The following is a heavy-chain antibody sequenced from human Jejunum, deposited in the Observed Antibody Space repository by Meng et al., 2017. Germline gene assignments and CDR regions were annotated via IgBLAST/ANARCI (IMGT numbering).Heavy chain of an antibody. CDR1: GGSLTGYY. V-gene: IGHV4-34*01. D-gene: IGHD2-15*01. CDR2: IHFSGTT. CDR3: VRRRSGASSLFDL. Sequence: QVHLQQWGAGLLKSSASLSLTCAVYGGSLTGYYWSWIRQAPEKGLEYIGDIHFSGTTTYMPSLRSRLTLSVDTSNNHFSLKLNSVTAADTATYYCVRRRSGASSLFDLWGPGTLVTVSS. J-gene: IGHJ5*02.